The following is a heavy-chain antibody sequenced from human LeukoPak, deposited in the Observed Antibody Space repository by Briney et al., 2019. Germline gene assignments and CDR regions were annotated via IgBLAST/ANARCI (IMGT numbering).Heavy chain of an antibody. V-gene: IGHV3-33*08. CDR3: ASGYYYDSSGSNALDI. Sequence: PGRSLRLSCAASGFTFSSYGMHWVRQAPGKGLEWVAVIWYDGSNKYYADSVKGRFTISRDNSKNTLYLQMNSLRAEDTAVYYCASGYYYDSSGSNALDIWGQGTMVTVSS. CDR2: IWYDGSNK. D-gene: IGHD3-22*01. CDR1: GFTFSSYG. J-gene: IGHJ3*02.